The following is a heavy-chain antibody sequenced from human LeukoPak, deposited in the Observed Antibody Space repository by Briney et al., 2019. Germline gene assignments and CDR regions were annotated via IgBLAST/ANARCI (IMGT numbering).Heavy chain of an antibody. J-gene: IGHJ4*02. Sequence: KPSETLSLTCTVSGYSISSGYYWGWIRQPPGKGLEWIGSIYHSGSTYYNPSLKSRVTISVDTSKNQFSLKLSSVTAADTAVYYCARYKGGSYGQYYFDYWGQGTLVTVSS. D-gene: IGHD1-26*01. CDR2: IYHSGST. CDR1: GYSISSGYY. CDR3: ARYKGGSYGQYYFDY. V-gene: IGHV4-38-2*02.